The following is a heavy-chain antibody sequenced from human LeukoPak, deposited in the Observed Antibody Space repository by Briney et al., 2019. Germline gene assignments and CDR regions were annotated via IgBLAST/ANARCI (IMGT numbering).Heavy chain of an antibody. CDR2: MNHDGTIT. D-gene: IGHD3-10*01. Sequence: PGGSLSLSCSPSVFTFPTYWMIWVRQVPGEGLVYVSHMNHDGTITNYADSVKGRFTMSRDNARNTVFLQMDSLRAEDTAVYYCGRDNYGSIDFWGQGVLVTVSS. CDR3: GRDNYGSIDF. J-gene: IGHJ4*02. CDR1: VFTFPTYW. V-gene: IGHV3-74*01.